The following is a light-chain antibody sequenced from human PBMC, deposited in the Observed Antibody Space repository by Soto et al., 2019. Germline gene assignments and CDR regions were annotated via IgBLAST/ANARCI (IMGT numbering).Light chain of an antibody. V-gene: IGKV1-39*01. CDR1: QNINIY. CDR2: GAS. J-gene: IGKJ1*01. Sequence: DIQMTQSPSSLSASVGDRVTITCRASQNINIYLSWYQQKPGKAPNLLLYGASTLDRGVPSRFSGSGSGTDFTLTISSLQPEDFATYYCHQLFSTPWTFGQGTKVDIK. CDR3: HQLFSTPWT.